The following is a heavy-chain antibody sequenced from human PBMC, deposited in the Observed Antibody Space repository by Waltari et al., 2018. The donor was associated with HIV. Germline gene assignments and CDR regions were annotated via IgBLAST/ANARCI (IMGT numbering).Heavy chain of an antibody. CDR3: SRPSGTLHSYGMDV. J-gene: IGHJ6*02. CDR2: ITSETYGGTA. Sequence: EVQLVESGGGLVQRGRSLRLCCRGSGFPFPAAGMRGLRQAPGKGLEWVGFITSETYGGTAEYAAAVTGRFVISREDSKSIAYLQMNSLEIEDTGVYYCSRPSGTLHSYGMDVWGQGTTVTVSS. V-gene: IGHV3-49*03. D-gene: IGHD1-26*01. CDR1: GFPFPAAG.